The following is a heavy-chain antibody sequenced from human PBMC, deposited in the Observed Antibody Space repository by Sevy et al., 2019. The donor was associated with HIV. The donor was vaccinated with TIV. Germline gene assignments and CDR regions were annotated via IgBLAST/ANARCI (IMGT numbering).Heavy chain of an antibody. J-gene: IGHJ4*02. CDR1: GFTFSNYG. V-gene: IGHV3-33*01. CDR2: IWNDGSNK. D-gene: IGHD3-22*01. Sequence: GGSLRLSCAVSGFTFSNYGMHWVRQAPGKGLEWVAVIWNDGSNKYYAHSVKGRFTISRDNSKNTLYLQMNSLRVEDTAVYFCARGGDFNDRSAKRDFDYWGQGTLVTVSS. CDR3: ARGGDFNDRSAKRDFDY.